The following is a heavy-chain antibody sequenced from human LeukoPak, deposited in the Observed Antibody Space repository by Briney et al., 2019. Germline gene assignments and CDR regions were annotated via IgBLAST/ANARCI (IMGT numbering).Heavy chain of an antibody. CDR2: IYHSGST. CDR3: AREGYYYDSSGTRPFDY. CDR1: GGSISSSNW. V-gene: IGHV4-4*02. Sequence: SETLSLTRAVSGGSISSSNWWSWVRQPPGKGLEWIGEIYHSGSTNYNPSLKSRVTISVDKSKNQFSLKLSSVTAADTAVYYCAREGYYYDSSGTRPFDYRGQGTLVTVSS. J-gene: IGHJ4*02. D-gene: IGHD3-22*01.